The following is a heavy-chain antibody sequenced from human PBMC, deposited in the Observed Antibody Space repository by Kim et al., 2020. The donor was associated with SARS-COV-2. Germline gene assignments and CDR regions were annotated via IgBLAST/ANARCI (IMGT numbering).Heavy chain of an antibody. Sequence: CYSPSLGSRVIISMQTSNNQFSLNLKPVTAADTAVYYCAKIVVITRGWFDPWGQGTLVTVSS. J-gene: IGHJ5*02. CDR3: AKIVVITRGWFDP. D-gene: IGHD3-22*01. V-gene: IGHV4-39*07.